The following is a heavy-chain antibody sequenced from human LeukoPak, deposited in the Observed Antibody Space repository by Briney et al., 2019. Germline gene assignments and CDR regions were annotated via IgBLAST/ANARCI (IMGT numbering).Heavy chain of an antibody. J-gene: IGHJ4*02. V-gene: IGHV5-51*01. CDR1: GYSFTSYW. D-gene: IGHD3-10*01. CDR2: IYPGDSDT. CDR3: ARVYGSGSYSPGYFDY. Sequence: GESLKISCKGSGYSFTSYWIGWVRQMPGKGPEWMGIIYPGDSDTRYSPSFQGQVTISADKSISTAYLQWSSLKASDTAMYYCARVYGSGSYSPGYFDYWGQGTLVTVSS.